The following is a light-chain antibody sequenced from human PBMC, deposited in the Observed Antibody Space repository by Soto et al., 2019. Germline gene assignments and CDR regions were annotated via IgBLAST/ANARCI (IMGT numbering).Light chain of an antibody. CDR3: QQYNNWPPDRT. J-gene: IGKJ1*01. Sequence: TQSPATVSLSPGESATLSCRASQTVSKYVAWYQQKPGQAPRLLIYYASERATGIPARFSGSGSGTEFTLTISSLQSEDFAIYFCQQYNNWPPDRTFGQGTKVEIK. CDR2: YAS. V-gene: IGKV3D-15*01. CDR1: QTVSKY.